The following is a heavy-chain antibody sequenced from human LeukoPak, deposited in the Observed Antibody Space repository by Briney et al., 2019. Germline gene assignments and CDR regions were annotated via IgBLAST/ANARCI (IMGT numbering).Heavy chain of an antibody. CDR2: ISWNSGSI. CDR3: AKDKSYYDSSGYYYFDY. D-gene: IGHD3-22*01. Sequence: GGSLRLSCAASGFTFDDYAMHWVRQAPGKGLEWVSGISWNSGSIGYADSVKGRFTISRDNAKNSLYLQMNSLRAEDTALYYCAKDKSYYDSSGYYYFDYWGQGTLVTVSS. V-gene: IGHV3-9*01. J-gene: IGHJ4*02. CDR1: GFTFDDYA.